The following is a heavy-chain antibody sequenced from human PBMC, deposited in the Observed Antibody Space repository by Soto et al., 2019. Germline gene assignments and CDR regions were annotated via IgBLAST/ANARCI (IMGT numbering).Heavy chain of an antibody. V-gene: IGHV4-59*12. J-gene: IGHJ6*03. CDR1: GDSISSDY. D-gene: IGHD2-2*01. CDR3: ASLVVPAATNYYYYYMDV. CDR2: IFYSGST. Sequence: SETLSLTCTVSGDSISSDYWSWIRQPPGRGLEWIGYIFYSGSTNYNPSLKSRVTMSVDTSKNQFSLKLSSVTAADTAVYYCASLVVPAATNYYYYYMDVWGKGTTVTVSS.